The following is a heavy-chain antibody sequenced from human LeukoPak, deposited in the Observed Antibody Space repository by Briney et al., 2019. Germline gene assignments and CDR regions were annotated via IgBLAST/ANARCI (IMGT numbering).Heavy chain of an antibody. J-gene: IGHJ4*02. CDR2: IYYSGST. CDR1: GGSISSYY. D-gene: IGHD6-13*01. CDR3: ARLEMGHSSRQYYFDY. V-gene: IGHV4-59*08. Sequence: PSETLSLTCTVSGGSISSYYWSWIRQPPGKGLVWIGYIYYSGSTNYNPSLKSRVTISVDTSKNQFSLKLSSVTAADTAVYYGARLEMGHSSRQYYFDYWGQGTLVTVSS.